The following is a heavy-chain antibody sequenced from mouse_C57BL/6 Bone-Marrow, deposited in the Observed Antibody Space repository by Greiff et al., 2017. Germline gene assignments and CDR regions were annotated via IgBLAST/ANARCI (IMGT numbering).Heavy chain of an antibody. CDR1: GFNIKDDY. V-gene: IGHV14-4*01. Sequence: DVKLVESGAELVRPGASVKLSCTASGFNIKDDYMHWVKQRPEQGLEWIGWIDPENGDTEYASKFQGKATITAETSSNTAYLQLSSLTSEDTAVYYCTTGGSNFSMDYWGQGTSVTVSS. D-gene: IGHD2-5*01. CDR2: IDPENGDT. CDR3: TTGGSNFSMDY. J-gene: IGHJ4*01.